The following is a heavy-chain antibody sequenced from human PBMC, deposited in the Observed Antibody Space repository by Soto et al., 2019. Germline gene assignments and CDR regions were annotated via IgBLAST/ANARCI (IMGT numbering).Heavy chain of an antibody. V-gene: IGHV3-48*02. D-gene: IGHD4-17*01. Sequence: GGCLRLSCAASGYTFSSYSMNWVRKAPGKGLEWVSYISSGTPLIYYADSVKGRFTISRDDAQNSLYLQMNSLRDEDTAIYYCVRAHYGDLDFDSWGQGTLVTVSS. J-gene: IGHJ4*02. CDR3: VRAHYGDLDFDS. CDR2: ISSGTPLI. CDR1: GYTFSSYS.